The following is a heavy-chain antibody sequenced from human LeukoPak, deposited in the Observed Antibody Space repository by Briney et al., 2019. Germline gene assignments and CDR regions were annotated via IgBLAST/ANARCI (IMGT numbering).Heavy chain of an antibody. CDR2: ISGSGAST. CDR1: GFTFSSYA. Sequence: GGSLRLSCAASGFTFSSYAMSWVRQAPGKGLEWVSAISGSGASTYYADSVKGRFTISRDNSKNTLYLQMNSLRAEDTAVYYCAKDPVPTYYYDSSGSYFDYWGQGTLVTVSS. D-gene: IGHD3-22*01. CDR3: AKDPVPTYYYDSSGSYFDY. V-gene: IGHV3-23*01. J-gene: IGHJ4*02.